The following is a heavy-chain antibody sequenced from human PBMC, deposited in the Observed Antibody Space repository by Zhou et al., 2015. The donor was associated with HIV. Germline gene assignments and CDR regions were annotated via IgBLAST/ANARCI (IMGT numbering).Heavy chain of an antibody. CDR3: ARRTMVRGANLSHYYYYGMDV. CDR1: GGTFSSYA. D-gene: IGHD3-10*01. V-gene: IGHV1-69*01. Sequence: QVQLVQSGAEVKKPGSSVKVSCKASGGTFSSYAISWVRQAPGQGLEWMGGIIPIFGTANYAQKFQGRVTITADESTSTAYMELSSLRSEDTAVYYCARRTMVRGANLSHYYYYGMDVWGQGTTVTVSS. CDR2: IIPIFGTA. J-gene: IGHJ6*02.